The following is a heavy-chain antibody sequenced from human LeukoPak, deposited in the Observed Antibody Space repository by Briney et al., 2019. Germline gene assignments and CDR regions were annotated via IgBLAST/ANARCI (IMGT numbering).Heavy chain of an antibody. J-gene: IGHJ4*02. CDR2: MNPNSGNT. CDR3: AISSRGYYFDY. D-gene: IGHD6-6*01. V-gene: IGHV1-8*03. Sequence: ASVKVSCKASGGTLSSYDINWVRQATGQGLEWMGWMNPNSGNTGYAQKFQGRVTITRNTSISTAYMELSSLRSEDTAVYYCAISSRGYYFDYWGQGTLVTVSS. CDR1: GGTLSSYD.